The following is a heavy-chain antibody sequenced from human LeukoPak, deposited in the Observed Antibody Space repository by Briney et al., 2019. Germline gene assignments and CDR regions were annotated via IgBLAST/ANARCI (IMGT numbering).Heavy chain of an antibody. J-gene: IGHJ3*02. V-gene: IGHV5-51*01. D-gene: IGHD3-22*01. CDR1: GYSFTSYW. CDR3: ARHAHYDSSGGRAGAFDT. CDR2: IYPGDSDT. Sequence: GESLKISCKGSGYSFTSYWIGWMRQMPGKGLEWMGIIYPGDSDTRYSPSFQGQVTISADKSISTAYLQWSSLKASDTAMYYCARHAHYDSSGGRAGAFDTWGQGTMVTVSS.